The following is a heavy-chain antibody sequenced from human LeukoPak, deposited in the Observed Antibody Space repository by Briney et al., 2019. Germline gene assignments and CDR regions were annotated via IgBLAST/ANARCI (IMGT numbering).Heavy chain of an antibody. V-gene: IGHV3-74*01. Sequence: GGSLRLSCAASGFTFSDTWMHWVRQAPGEGLVWVSRIRSDGSDTRYAESVKGRFTISRDNAKNTLYLQMNSLRAEDTAVYYCARDYGGSSPFDYWGQGTLVTVSS. D-gene: IGHD4-23*01. CDR2: IRSDGSDT. J-gene: IGHJ4*02. CDR3: ARDYGGSSPFDY. CDR1: GFTFSDTW.